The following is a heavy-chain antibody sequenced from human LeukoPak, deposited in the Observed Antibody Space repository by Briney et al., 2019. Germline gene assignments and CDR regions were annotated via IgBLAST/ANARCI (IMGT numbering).Heavy chain of an antibody. CDR1: GFTVISNY. CDR2: IYSGGST. V-gene: IGHV3-53*01. Sequence: GGSLRLSCAASGFTVISNYMRWVRQAAGEGLVGGSVIYSGGSTYYADSVKGRFTISRDNSKNTLYLQMNSLRAEDTAVYYCARRNRITLFETVGYYFDYWGQGTLVTVSS. CDR3: ARRNRITLFETVGYYFDY. J-gene: IGHJ4*02. D-gene: IGHD3-3*01.